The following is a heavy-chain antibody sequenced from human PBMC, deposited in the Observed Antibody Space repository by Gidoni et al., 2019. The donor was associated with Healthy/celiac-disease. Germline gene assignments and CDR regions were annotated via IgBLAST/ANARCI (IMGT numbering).Heavy chain of an antibody. CDR1: GFTFSSYS. J-gene: IGHJ4*02. V-gene: IGHV3-21*01. D-gene: IGHD3-10*01. CDR2: SSSSSSYI. CDR3: ARGLYGSGSYSGLFFDY. Sequence: EVQLVASGGGLVKPGGSLRLSCAASGFTFSSYSMNWVRQAPGKGLEWVSSSSSSSSYIYYADSVKGRFTISRDNAKNSLYLQMNSLRAEDTAVYYCARGLYGSGSYSGLFFDYWGQGTLVTVSS.